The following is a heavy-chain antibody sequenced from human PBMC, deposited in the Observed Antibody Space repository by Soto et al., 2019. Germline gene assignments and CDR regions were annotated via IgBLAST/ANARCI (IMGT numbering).Heavy chain of an antibody. V-gene: IGHV1-69*01. J-gene: IGHJ6*02. Sequence: QVQLVQSGAAVKKPGSSVKVSCKASGGTFSSYAISWVRQAPGQGLEWMGGIIPIFGTANYAKKFQGRVTITADESTSTAYMEMGSLRSEGTAVYYCARGLVRGVISYYGMDVWGQGTTVTVSS. D-gene: IGHD3-10*01. CDR1: GGTFSSYA. CDR3: ARGLVRGVISYYGMDV. CDR2: IIPIFGTA.